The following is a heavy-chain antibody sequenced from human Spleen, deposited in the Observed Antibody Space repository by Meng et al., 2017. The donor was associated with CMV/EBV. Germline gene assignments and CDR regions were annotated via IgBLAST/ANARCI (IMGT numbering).Heavy chain of an antibody. D-gene: IGHD5-12*01. J-gene: IGHJ4*02. CDR1: GYTFTRYY. Sequence: ASVKVSCKASGYTFTRYYIHWVRQAPGQGLEWMGIINPSDGSISYSQKFQGRVTMTRDTSTSTVYMELSSLRSEDTALYFCASSFLDIVATIEVRGGIYYFDYWGQGTLVTVSS. CDR3: ASSFLDIVATIEVRGGIYYFDY. CDR2: INPSDGSI. V-gene: IGHV1-46*01.